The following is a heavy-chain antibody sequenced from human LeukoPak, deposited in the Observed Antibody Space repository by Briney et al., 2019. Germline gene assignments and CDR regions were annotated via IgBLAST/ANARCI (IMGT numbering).Heavy chain of an antibody. V-gene: IGHV3-11*01. Sequence: GGSLRLSCAASGFTFSDYYMSWIRQAPGKGLEWVSYISSSGSTIYYADSVKGRFTISRENAKNSLYMQMNSLRAEDTAVYYCARDTEYCSSTSCSKAFDYWDQGTLVTVSS. D-gene: IGHD2-2*01. CDR1: GFTFSDYY. CDR2: ISSSGSTI. J-gene: IGHJ4*02. CDR3: ARDTEYCSSTSCSKAFDY.